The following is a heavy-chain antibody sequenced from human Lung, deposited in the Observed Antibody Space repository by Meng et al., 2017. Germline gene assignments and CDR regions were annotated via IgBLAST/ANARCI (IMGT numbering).Heavy chain of an antibody. CDR3: ARGPTTMANDFDY. V-gene: IGHV4-34*01. CDR2: INHSGST. D-gene: IGHD4-11*01. CDR1: CGSFSDYY. Sequence: QGQPPQCGAGILMPSATLSLTCFVSCGSFSDYYWCWIRQPPGKGLEWIGEINHSGSTNYNPSLESRATISVDTSQNNLSLKLSSVTAADSAVYYCARGPTTMANDFDYWGQGTLVTVSS. J-gene: IGHJ4*02.